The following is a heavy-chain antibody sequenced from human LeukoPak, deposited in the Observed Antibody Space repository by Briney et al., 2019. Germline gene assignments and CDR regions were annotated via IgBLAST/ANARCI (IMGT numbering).Heavy chain of an antibody. Sequence: SVKVSCKASGGTFSSYAISWVRQAPGQGLEWMGRIIPILDIANYAQKFQGRVTITADKSTSTAYMELSSLRSEDTAVYYCARVSSGGATVTNYFDYWGQGTLVTVSS. D-gene: IGHD4-17*01. CDR3: ARVSSGGATVTNYFDY. V-gene: IGHV1-69*04. CDR2: IIPILDIA. J-gene: IGHJ4*02. CDR1: GGTFSSYA.